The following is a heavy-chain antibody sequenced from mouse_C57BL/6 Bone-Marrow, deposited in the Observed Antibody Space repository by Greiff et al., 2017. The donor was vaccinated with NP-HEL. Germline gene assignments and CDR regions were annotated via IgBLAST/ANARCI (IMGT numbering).Heavy chain of an antibody. CDR1: GFTFSSYA. CDR2: ISSGGDYI. V-gene: IGHV5-9-1*02. Sequence: EVKLMESGEGLVKPGGSLKLSCAASGFTFSSYAMSWVRQTPEKRLEWVAYISSGGDYIYYADTVKGRFTISSDNARNTLYLQMSSLKSEDTAMYYCTREGFDYDVGGYYAMDYWGQGTSVTVSS. CDR3: TREGFDYDVGGYYAMDY. J-gene: IGHJ4*01. D-gene: IGHD2-4*01.